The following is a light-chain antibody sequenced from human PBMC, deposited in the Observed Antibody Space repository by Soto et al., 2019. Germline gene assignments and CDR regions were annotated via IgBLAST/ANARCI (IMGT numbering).Light chain of an antibody. CDR2: DVS. Sequence: QSALTQPASVSGSPGQSITISCTGTSSDVGGYNYVSWYQQHPGKAPKFMIYDVSNRPSGVSNRCSGSKSGNTASLTISGLQAEDEADYYCSSYTSSSTLVFGGGTQLTVL. J-gene: IGLJ2*01. V-gene: IGLV2-14*01. CDR3: SSYTSSSTLV. CDR1: SSDVGGYNY.